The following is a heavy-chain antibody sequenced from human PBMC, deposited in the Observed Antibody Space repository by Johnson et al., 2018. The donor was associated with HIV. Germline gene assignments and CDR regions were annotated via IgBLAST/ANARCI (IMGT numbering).Heavy chain of an antibody. Sequence: QVQLVESGGGVVQPGRSLRLSCAASGFTFSSYAMHWVRQAPGKGLEWVAVISYDGSNKYYADSVKGRFTISRDNSKNTLYLQMNSLRAEDTAVYYCARGSVAGTYLHDASDIWGQGTMVTVSS. CDR2: ISYDGSNK. D-gene: IGHD1/OR15-1a*01. V-gene: IGHV3-30*04. CDR1: GFTFSSYA. CDR3: ARGSVAGTYLHDASDI. J-gene: IGHJ3*02.